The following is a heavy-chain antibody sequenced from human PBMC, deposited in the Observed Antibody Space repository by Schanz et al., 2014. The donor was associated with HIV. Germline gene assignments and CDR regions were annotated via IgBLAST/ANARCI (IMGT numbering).Heavy chain of an antibody. CDR1: GFTFRDSV. CDR3: ARGVPAHSSGWYLDY. D-gene: IGHD6-19*01. Sequence: EVQLLESGGGLVHPGGSLRLSCAASGFTFRDSVVSWVRQAPGKGLEWIASISSTSTYRFYADSVKGRFTISRDSSKNTLYLQMNGLRAEDTAVYYCARGVPAHSSGWYLDYWGQGTLVIVSS. J-gene: IGHJ4*02. CDR2: ISSTSTYR. V-gene: IGHV3-23*01.